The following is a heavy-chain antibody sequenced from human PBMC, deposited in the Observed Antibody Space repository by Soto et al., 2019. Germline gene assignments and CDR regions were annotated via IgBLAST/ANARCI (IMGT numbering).Heavy chain of an antibody. D-gene: IGHD2-15*01. V-gene: IGHV3-7*01. J-gene: IGHJ4*02. CDR2: INQDGSEK. CDR1: GFTFTSYW. Sequence: EVQLVESGGGLVQPGGSLRLSCAASGFTFTSYWMTWVRQAPGKGLEWVANINQDGSEKYYVDSVKGRFTISRDNPKNTLYLQMSSLRAEETVVYYCARWGYQGVDSWGQVIPVTVSS. CDR3: ARWGYQGVDS.